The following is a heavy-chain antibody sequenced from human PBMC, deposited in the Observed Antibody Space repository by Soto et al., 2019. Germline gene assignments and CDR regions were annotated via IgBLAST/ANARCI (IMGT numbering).Heavy chain of an antibody. J-gene: IGHJ6*02. V-gene: IGHV4-30-2*01. D-gene: IGHD1-26*01. Sequence: PSETLSLTCAVSGGSISSGGYSWSWIRQPPGKGLEWIGYIYHSGSTYYDPSLKSRVTISVDRSKNQFSLKLSSVTAADTAVYYCARGDYGMDVWGQGTTVTV. CDR2: IYHSGST. CDR3: ARGDYGMDV. CDR1: GGSISSGGYS.